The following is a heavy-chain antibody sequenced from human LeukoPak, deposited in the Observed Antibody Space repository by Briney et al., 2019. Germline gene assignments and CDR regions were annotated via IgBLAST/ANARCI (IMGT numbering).Heavy chain of an antibody. D-gene: IGHD3-10*01. V-gene: IGHV3-74*01. J-gene: IGHJ4*02. CDR3: GRSMVRALSPDY. Sequence: GGSLRLSCTGSGFTFSNYWMHGVRHAPGKGLVGVSGINSDGSSTNYADPVKGRFTISRDNPKNTLYLQMDSLIDEDTAIYYCGRSMVRALSPDYWGQGTLVTVSS. CDR2: INSDGSST. CDR1: GFTFSNYW.